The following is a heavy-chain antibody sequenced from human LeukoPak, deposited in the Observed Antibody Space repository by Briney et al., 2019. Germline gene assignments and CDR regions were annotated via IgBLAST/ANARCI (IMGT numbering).Heavy chain of an antibody. Sequence: SETLSLTCTVYGGSISSGSYYWSWIRQPPGKGLEWIGYIYYSGSTNYNPSLKSRVTISVDTSKNHFSLKLSSVTAADTAVYHCARLSGTYLIDYWGQGTLVTVSS. CDR2: IYYSGST. CDR1: GGSISSGSYY. V-gene: IGHV4-61*03. J-gene: IGHJ4*02. D-gene: IGHD1-26*01. CDR3: ARLSGTYLIDY.